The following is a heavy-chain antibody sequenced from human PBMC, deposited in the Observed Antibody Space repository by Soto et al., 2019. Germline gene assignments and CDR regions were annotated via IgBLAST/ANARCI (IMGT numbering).Heavy chain of an antibody. CDR2: IDPSDSYT. D-gene: IGHD3-22*01. V-gene: IGHV5-10-1*01. J-gene: IGHJ6*02. Sequence: PGESLKISCKGSGYSVTSYWISWVRQMPGKGLEWMGRIDPSDSYTNYSPSFQGHVTISADKSISTAYPQWSSLKASDTAMYYCARRSITMIVAGGGMDVWGQGTTVTVSS. CDR3: ARRSITMIVAGGGMDV. CDR1: GYSVTSYW.